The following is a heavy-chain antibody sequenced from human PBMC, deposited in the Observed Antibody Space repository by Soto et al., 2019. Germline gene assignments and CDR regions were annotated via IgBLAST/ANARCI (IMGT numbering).Heavy chain of an antibody. D-gene: IGHD1-1*01. J-gene: IGHJ3*01. CDR1: GYSFSRYW. Sequence: GESLKVSSKGCGYSFSRYWIGWGRQMPGKGLEWMGIIYPGDSDTRYSPSFQGQVTISADKSISTASLQWSSLKASDTAMYYCARLRKWVQTHDPYDFSGQRTIVTVSS. V-gene: IGHV5-51*01. CDR2: IYPGDSDT. CDR3: ARLRKWVQTHDPYDF.